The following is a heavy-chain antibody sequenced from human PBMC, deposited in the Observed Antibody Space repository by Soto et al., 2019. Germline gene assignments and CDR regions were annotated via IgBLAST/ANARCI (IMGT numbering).Heavy chain of an antibody. CDR3: ARVSSSIVVVPDYGMDV. CDR1: GYTFISHG. V-gene: IGHV1-18*04. D-gene: IGHD2-15*01. Sequence: QVQLVQSGVEVKKPGASVKVSCKASGYTFISHGISWVRQAPGQGLEWMGWNSGKNGNTNYAQKLQGRVTLTTDTSTRTAYMELRSLRSDDTAVYYCARVSSSIVVVPDYGMDVWGQGTTVTVSS. CDR2: NSGKNGNT. J-gene: IGHJ6*02.